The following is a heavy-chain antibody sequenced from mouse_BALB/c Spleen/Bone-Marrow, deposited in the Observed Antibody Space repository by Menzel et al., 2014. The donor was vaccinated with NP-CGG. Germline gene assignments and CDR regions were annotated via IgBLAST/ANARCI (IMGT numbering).Heavy chain of an antibody. CDR2: IYPYNGGT. J-gene: IGHJ3*01. Sequence: VQLKHSGPELVKPGASVKISCKASGYTFTDYNMHWVKQSHGKSLEWIGYIYPYNGGTGYNQKFKSKATLTVDNSSSTAYMELRSLTSEDSAVYYCARGGDRYDDWFAYWGQGTLVTVSA. V-gene: IGHV1S29*02. D-gene: IGHD2-14*01. CDR1: GYTFTDYN. CDR3: ARGGDRYDDWFAY.